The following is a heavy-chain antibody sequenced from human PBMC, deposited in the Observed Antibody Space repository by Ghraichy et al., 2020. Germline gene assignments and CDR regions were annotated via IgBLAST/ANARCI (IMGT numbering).Heavy chain of an antibody. CDR3: ARTHEYSSSFTYFDY. CDR1: GGSISSSNW. V-gene: IGHV4-4*02. D-gene: IGHD6-6*01. Sequence: SETLSLTCAVSGGSISSSNWWSWVRQPPGKGLEWIGEIYHSGSTNYNPSLKSRVTISVDKSKNQFSLKLSSVTAADTAVYYCARTHEYSSSFTYFDYWGQGTLVTVSS. CDR2: IYHSGST. J-gene: IGHJ4*02.